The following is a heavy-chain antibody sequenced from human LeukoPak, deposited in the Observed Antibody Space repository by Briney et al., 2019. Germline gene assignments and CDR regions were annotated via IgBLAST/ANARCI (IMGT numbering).Heavy chain of an antibody. V-gene: IGHV4-34*01. CDR2: INRSGST. CDR1: GGSFSGYY. J-gene: IGHJ6*04. Sequence: SETLSLTCAVYGGSFSGYYWSWIRQPPGKGLEWIGEINRSGSTNYNPSLKSRVTISVDTSKNQFSLKLSSVTAADTAVYYCARGGRYYGSGSYPYYYGMDVWGKGTTVTVSS. CDR3: ARGGRYYGSGSYPYYYGMDV. D-gene: IGHD3-10*01.